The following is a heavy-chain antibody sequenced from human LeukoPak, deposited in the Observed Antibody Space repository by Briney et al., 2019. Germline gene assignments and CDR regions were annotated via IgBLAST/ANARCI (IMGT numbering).Heavy chain of an antibody. J-gene: IGHJ6*03. V-gene: IGHV1-8*01. CDR2: MNPNSGNT. CDR3: ASELGAAGAGYYYYYMDV. Sequence: ASVKVSCKASGYTFTSYDINWVRQATGQGLEWMGWMNPNSGNTGYAQKFQGRVTMTRNTSISTAYMELSSLRSEDTAVYYCASELGAAGAGYYYYYMDVWGKGTTVTVSS. CDR1: GYTFTSYD. D-gene: IGHD6-13*01.